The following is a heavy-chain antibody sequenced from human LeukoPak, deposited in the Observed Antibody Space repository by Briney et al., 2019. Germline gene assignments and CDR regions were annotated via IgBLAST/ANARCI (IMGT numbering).Heavy chain of an antibody. Sequence: GGSLRLSCAASGFTFSSYAMHWVRQAPGKGLEWVAVISYDGSNKYYADSVKGRFTISRDNSKNTLYLQMNSLRAEDTAVYYCARDFWGKFLENYYFDYRGQGTLVTVSS. D-gene: IGHD3-3*01. CDR2: ISYDGSNK. CDR3: ARDFWGKFLENYYFDY. J-gene: IGHJ4*02. CDR1: GFTFSSYA. V-gene: IGHV3-30-3*01.